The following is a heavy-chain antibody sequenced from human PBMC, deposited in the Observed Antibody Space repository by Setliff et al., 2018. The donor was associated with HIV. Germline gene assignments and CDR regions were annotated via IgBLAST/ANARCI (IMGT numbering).Heavy chain of an antibody. Sequence: GGSLRLSCAASGFTFDDYGMSWVRQAPGKGLEWVAVIWYDGSNKYYADSVKGRFTISRDNSKNTLYLQMNSLRAEDTAVYYCARDRFPQSNIFGAWYFDLWGRGTLVTVSS. J-gene: IGHJ2*01. D-gene: IGHD3-10*02. CDR3: ARDRFPQSNIFGAWYFDL. CDR1: GFTFDDYG. V-gene: IGHV3-33*08. CDR2: IWYDGSNK.